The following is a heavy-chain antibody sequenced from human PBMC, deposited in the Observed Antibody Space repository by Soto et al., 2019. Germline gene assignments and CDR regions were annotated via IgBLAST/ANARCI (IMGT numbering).Heavy chain of an antibody. Sequence: PAETLSLTCTVSGGSISGYHCIWIRQPPGKGLEWIAYIHYTGSTNYNPSLKSRVTISVDTPKNQFSLRLSSVTAADTAVYYCARGSTPSFDYWGRGTLVTVPQ. CDR1: GGSISGYH. V-gene: IGHV4-59*01. CDR2: IHYTGST. J-gene: IGHJ4*02. CDR3: ARGSTPSFDY. D-gene: IGHD6-6*01.